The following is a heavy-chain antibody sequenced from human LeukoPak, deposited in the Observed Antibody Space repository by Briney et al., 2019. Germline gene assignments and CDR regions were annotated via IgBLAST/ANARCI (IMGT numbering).Heavy chain of an antibody. D-gene: IGHD5-12*01. V-gene: IGHV1-46*01. CDR1: GYTFTSYY. CDR3: ARSVDIVATIKNWFDP. CDR2: INPSGGST. J-gene: IGHJ5*02. Sequence: APVKVSCKASGYTFTSYYMHWVRQAPGQGLEWMGIINPSGGSTSYAQRFQGRVTMTRDTSTSTVYMELNSLRSEDTAVYYCARSVDIVATIKNWFDPWGQGTLVTVSS.